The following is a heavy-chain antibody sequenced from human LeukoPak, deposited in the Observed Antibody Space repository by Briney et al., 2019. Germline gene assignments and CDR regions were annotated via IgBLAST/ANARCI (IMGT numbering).Heavy chain of an antibody. D-gene: IGHD3-16*02. CDR2: IKLDGSEI. V-gene: IGHV3-7*01. CDR3: ARDFFAFGGVIALLDY. CDR1: GFTFSSYW. J-gene: IGHJ4*02. Sequence: GGSPRLSCAASGFTFSSYWMSWVRQAPGKGLEWVANIKLDGSEIYYVDSVKGRFTISRDNAKHSLYLQMNSLRDEDTAVYYCARDFFAFGGVIALLDYWGQGTLVTVSS.